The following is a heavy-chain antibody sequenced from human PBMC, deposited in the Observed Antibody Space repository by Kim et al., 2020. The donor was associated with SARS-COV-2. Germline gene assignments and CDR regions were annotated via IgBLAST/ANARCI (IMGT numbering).Heavy chain of an antibody. J-gene: IGHJ4*02. D-gene: IGHD4-4*01. V-gene: IGHV4-39*01. CDR3: ARQLDYSNYY. CDR1: GGSISSSSYY. Sequence: SETLSLTCTVSGGSISSSSYYWGWIRQPPGKGLEWIGSIYYSGSTYYNPSLKSRVTISVDTSKNQFSLKLSSVTAADTAVYYCARQLDYSNYYWGQGTLVTVSS. CDR2: IYYSGST.